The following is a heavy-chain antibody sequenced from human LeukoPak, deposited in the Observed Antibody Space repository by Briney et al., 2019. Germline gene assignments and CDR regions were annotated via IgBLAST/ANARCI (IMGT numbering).Heavy chain of an antibody. CDR3: ARYYSDSSGYRDFDY. Sequence: SQTLSLTCTVSGGSISSGAYYWSWLRQPPGKGLEWIGYIYHSGSAYYSPSLKSRVTISVDNSKNQFSLKLSSVTAADTAVYYCARYYSDSSGYRDFDYWGQGTLVTVSS. J-gene: IGHJ4*02. CDR2: IYHSGSA. CDR1: GGSISSGAYY. D-gene: IGHD3-22*01. V-gene: IGHV4-30-2*01.